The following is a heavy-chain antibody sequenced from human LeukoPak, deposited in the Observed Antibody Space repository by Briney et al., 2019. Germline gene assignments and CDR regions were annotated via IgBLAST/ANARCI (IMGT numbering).Heavy chain of an antibody. D-gene: IGHD1-26*01. CDR1: GFTFSSYE. V-gene: IGHV3-48*03. J-gene: IGHJ6*03. CDR2: ISSSGSTI. Sequence: GGSLRLSCAASGFTFSSYEMNWVRQAPGKGLEWVSYISSSGSTIYYADSVKGRFTISRDNAKNSLYLQMNSLRAEDTAVYYCAREMDSGSLNDYYYYYMDVWGKGTTVTISS. CDR3: AREMDSGSLNDYYYYYMDV.